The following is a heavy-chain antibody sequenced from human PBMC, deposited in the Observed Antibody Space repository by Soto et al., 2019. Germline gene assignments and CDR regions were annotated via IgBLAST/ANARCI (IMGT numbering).Heavy chain of an antibody. CDR1: GFTFSSYG. D-gene: IGHD6-13*01. V-gene: IGHV3-33*01. CDR3: ARDRRVSIAAALDY. Sequence: GGSLRLSCAASGFTFSSYGMHWVRQAPGKGLEWVAVIWYDGSNKYYADSVKGRFTISRDNSKNTLYLQMNSLRAEDTAVYYCARDRRVSIAAALDYWGQGTLVTVSS. CDR2: IWYDGSNK. J-gene: IGHJ4*02.